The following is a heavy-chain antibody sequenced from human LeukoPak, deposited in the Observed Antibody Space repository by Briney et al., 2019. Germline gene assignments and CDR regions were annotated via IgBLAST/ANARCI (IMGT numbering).Heavy chain of an antibody. Sequence: ASVKVSCKASGYTFTGYYMHWVRQAPGQGLEWMGWINPNSGGTNYAQKFQGRVTMTRDTSISTAYMELSRLRSDDTAVYYCAREALSNGYYQRFLDYWGQGTLVTVSS. CDR3: AREALSNGYYQRFLDY. CDR1: GYTFTGYY. V-gene: IGHV1-2*02. J-gene: IGHJ4*02. CDR2: INPNSGGT. D-gene: IGHD3-22*01.